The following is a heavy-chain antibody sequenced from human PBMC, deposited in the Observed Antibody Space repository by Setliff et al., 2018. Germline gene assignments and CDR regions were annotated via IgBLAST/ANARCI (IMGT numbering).Heavy chain of an antibody. CDR1: GGTFSSYG. V-gene: IGHV1-69*05. CDR3: VREGVDSRSSTDYRYYMDV. J-gene: IGHJ6*03. CDR2: TIPIFGTT. D-gene: IGHD3-22*01. Sequence: SVKVSCKASGGTFSSYGISWVRQAPGQGLEWMGGTIPIFGTTDYAQKFQGRVTITTDESTSTAFMQLSSLRSEDTAVYYCVREGVDSRSSTDYRYYMDVWGKGTTVTVSS.